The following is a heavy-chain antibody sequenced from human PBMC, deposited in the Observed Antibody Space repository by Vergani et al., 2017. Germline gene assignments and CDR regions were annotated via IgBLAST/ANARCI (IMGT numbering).Heavy chain of an antibody. V-gene: IGHV3-23*01. D-gene: IGHD2-15*01. J-gene: IGHJ6*02. CDR1: GFTFSTHA. CDR3: AKARDPNCKGGNCYSYYYGLDL. Sequence: DVQLLQSGGDLVQPGGSLKLSCVASGFTFSTHAMSWVRQTPGKGLEWVSTIKNDGGKSHYADFVKGRFANSRDNSKDTLYLQMNSLRVEDTAIYYCAKARDPNCKGGNCYSYYYGLDLWGQGTTVTVSS. CDR2: IKNDGGKS.